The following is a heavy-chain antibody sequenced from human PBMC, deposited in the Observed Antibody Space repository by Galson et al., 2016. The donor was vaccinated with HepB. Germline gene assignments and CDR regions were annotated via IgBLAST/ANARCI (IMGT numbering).Heavy chain of an antibody. CDR1: GGSISSSYY. D-gene: IGHD1-7*01. CDR2: IYYSGTS. CDR3: ARRAGTSYENYYMDV. J-gene: IGHJ6*03. V-gene: IGHV4-39*01. Sequence: SETLSLTCTVSGGSISSSYYWAWIRQPPGKGLEWIASIYYSGTSYYKPSLTSRVTISVDTSKSQFSLQVRSVTAADTAVYYCARRAGTSYENYYMDVWGRGTTVAVSS.